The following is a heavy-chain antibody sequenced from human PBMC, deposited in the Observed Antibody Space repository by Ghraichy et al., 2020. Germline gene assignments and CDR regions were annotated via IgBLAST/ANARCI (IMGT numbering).Heavy chain of an antibody. CDR3: SRAPRAGTGIYGMDV. Sequence: GGSLRLSCAASGFTFSDHNMNWVRQAPGKGLEWVSAISTSGSYIYYAESVKGRLTISRDNAKNSRYLQMNSLRAEDTAVNFCSRAPRAGTGIYGMDVWGQGTTVTVSS. V-gene: IGHV3-21*01. J-gene: IGHJ6*02. CDR2: ISTSGSYI. CDR1: GFTFSDHN. D-gene: IGHD6-13*01.